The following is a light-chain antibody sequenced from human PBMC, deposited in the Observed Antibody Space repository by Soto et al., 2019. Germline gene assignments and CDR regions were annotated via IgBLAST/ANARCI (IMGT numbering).Light chain of an antibody. J-gene: IGLJ3*02. CDR1: SSNIGNNY. CDR2: DNN. CDR3: GTWDSSLSAHW. V-gene: IGLV1-51*01. Sequence: QSVLTQPPSVSAAPGQKVTISCSGSSSNIGNNYVSWYQQLPGTAPKLLIYDNNKRPSGIPDRFSGSKSGTSATLGITGLQTGDEADYYCGTWDSSLSAHWFGGGTKLTVL.